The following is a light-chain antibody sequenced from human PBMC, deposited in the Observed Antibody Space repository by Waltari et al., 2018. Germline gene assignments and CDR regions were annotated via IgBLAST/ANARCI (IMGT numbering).Light chain of an antibody. CDR2: KNN. CDR3: AAWDDSLSGQWV. Sequence: QSVLTQPPSASGTPGQRVAISCSGSRSHTDNNYFYRHQQLPGTAPKLLIYKNNLRPSGVPDRFSGSKSGTSASLAISGLRSEDEANYYCAAWDDSLSGQWVFGGGTKLTVL. CDR1: RSHTDNNY. J-gene: IGLJ2*01. V-gene: IGLV1-47*01.